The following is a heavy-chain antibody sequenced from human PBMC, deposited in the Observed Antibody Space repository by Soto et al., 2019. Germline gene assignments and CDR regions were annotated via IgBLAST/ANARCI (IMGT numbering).Heavy chain of an antibody. CDR3: ASVHQMTGYCSSTSCYSYWFDP. V-gene: IGHV1-18*01. CDR2: ISAYNGNT. D-gene: IGHD2-2*02. CDR1: GYTFTSYG. J-gene: IGHJ5*02. Sequence: QVQLVQSGAEVKKPGASVKVSCKASGYTFTSYGISWVRQAPGQGLEWMGWISAYNGNTNYAQKLQGRVTMTTDTSTSTAYMELRSLRSDDTAVYYCASVHQMTGYCSSTSCYSYWFDPWGQGTLVTVSS.